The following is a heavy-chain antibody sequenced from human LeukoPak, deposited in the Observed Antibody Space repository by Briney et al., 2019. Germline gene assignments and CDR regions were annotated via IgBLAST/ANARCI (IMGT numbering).Heavy chain of an antibody. CDR1: GFTFTNYW. CDR3: VRALGSSSADF. V-gene: IGHV3-7*01. Sequence: GGSLRLSCAASGFTFTNYWMSWVRQAPGKGLEWVANIKHDGSEKYYVDSVEGQFTISRDNAKNSLSLQMNSLRGEDTAVYYCVRALGSSSADFWGQGTLVTVSS. CDR2: IKHDGSEK. J-gene: IGHJ4*02. D-gene: IGHD6-6*01.